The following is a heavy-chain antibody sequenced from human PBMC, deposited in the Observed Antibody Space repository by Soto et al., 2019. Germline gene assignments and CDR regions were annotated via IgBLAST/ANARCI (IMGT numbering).Heavy chain of an antibody. CDR2: INPNIGNV. D-gene: IGHD3-10*01. CDR1: GDTFTTYD. CDR3: ARGRGSGSYCLLDY. V-gene: IGHV1-8*01. J-gene: IGHJ4*02. Sequence: ASVKVSCKASGDTFTTYDINWVRQATGHGLEWMGWINPNIGNVGYAQRFQGRVTITRDTAISTAYMEVSSLRSDDTAVYYCARGRGSGSYCLLDYWGQGTLVTVSS.